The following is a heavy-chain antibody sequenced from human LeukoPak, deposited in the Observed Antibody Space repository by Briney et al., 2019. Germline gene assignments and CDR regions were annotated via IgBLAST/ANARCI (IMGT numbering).Heavy chain of an antibody. CDR1: GFTFSSYA. D-gene: IGHD3-10*01. J-gene: IGHJ6*02. CDR2: ISYDGSNK. Sequence: PGGSLRLSCAASGFTFSSYAMPWVRQAPGKGLEWVAVISYDGSNKYYADSVKGRFTISRDNSKNTLYLQMNSLRAEDTAVYYCAREWGYGSGSYLDDYYYGMDVWGQGTTVTVSS. V-gene: IGHV3-30-3*01. CDR3: AREWGYGSGSYLDDYYYGMDV.